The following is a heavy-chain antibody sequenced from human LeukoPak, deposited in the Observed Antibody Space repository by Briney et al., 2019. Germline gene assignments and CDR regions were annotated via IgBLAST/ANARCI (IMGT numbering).Heavy chain of an antibody. D-gene: IGHD3-22*01. Sequence: SETLSLTCTVSGDSITSGSYYWSWIRQPAGKGLEWIGRIFISGGTNYNPSLRSRVTMSLDTSKNQFSLKLYSVTAADTAVYYCARAGGQPKYYYDSSGYNAFDIWGQGTMVTVSS. CDR2: IFISGGT. J-gene: IGHJ3*02. V-gene: IGHV4-61*02. CDR3: ARAGGQPKYYYDSSGYNAFDI. CDR1: GDSITSGSYY.